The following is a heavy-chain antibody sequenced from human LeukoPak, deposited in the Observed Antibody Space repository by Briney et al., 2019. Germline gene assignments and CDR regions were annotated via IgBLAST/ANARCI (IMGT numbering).Heavy chain of an antibody. CDR3: AKDSSPNYDILTGRQIDY. Sequence: PGRSPRLSCAASGFTFDDYAMHWVRQAPGKGLEWVSGISWNSGSIGYADSVKGRFTISRDNAKNSLYLQMNSLRAEDTALYYCAKDSSPNYDILTGRQIDYWGQGTLVTVSS. V-gene: IGHV3-9*01. CDR1: GFTFDDYA. D-gene: IGHD3-9*01. CDR2: ISWNSGSI. J-gene: IGHJ4*02.